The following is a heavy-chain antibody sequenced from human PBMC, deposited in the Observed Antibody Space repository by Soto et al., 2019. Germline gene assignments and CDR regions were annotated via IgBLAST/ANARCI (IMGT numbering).Heavy chain of an antibody. CDR2: ISSDGSTT. Sequence: PGGSLRLSCAASGFTFSSYSLHWVRQAPGKGLEWVAVISSDGSTTYYADSVKGRFTVSRDNSRNTLYLQMNSLRTDDTAVYYGAGGGGSLNPGFDLWGQGTLATGSS. CDR1: GFTFSSYS. J-gene: IGHJ1*01. CDR3: AGGGGSLNPGFDL. V-gene: IGHV3-30*04. D-gene: IGHD3-9*01.